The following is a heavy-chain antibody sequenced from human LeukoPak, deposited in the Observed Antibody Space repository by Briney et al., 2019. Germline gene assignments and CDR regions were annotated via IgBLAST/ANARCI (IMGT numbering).Heavy chain of an antibody. Sequence: SETLSLTCCVSVGSISSYYWSWVRQPPGKGLEWIGYIYYSGSTNSSPSLKSRATISVDTSKKQPSLQLSSVTAADTAVYYCARGSFRSWYVDYWGQGTLVTVSS. J-gene: IGHJ4*02. CDR3: ARGSFRSWYVDY. CDR2: IYYSGST. CDR1: VGSISSYY. V-gene: IGHV4-59*01. D-gene: IGHD6-13*01.